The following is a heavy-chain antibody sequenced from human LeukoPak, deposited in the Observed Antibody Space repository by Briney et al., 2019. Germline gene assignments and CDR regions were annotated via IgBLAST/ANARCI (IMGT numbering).Heavy chain of an antibody. CDR1: GYTFTGYY. J-gene: IGHJ4*02. CDR3: ASSDCSGGSCYLDY. V-gene: IGHV1-2*06. Sequence: ASVKVSCKASGYTFTGYYMHWVRQAPGQGLEWMGRINPNSGGTNYAQKFQGRVTMTRDTSISTAYMELSRLRSDDTAVYYRASSDCSGGSCYLDYWGQGTLVTVSS. CDR2: INPNSGGT. D-gene: IGHD2-15*01.